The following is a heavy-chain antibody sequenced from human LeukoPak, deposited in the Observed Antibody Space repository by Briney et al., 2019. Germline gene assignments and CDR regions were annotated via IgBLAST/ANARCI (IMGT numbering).Heavy chain of an antibody. CDR3: ARGEDFERYYLAY. CDR2: IHHSGTT. D-gene: IGHD3-9*01. CDR1: GYSISSGSY. J-gene: IGHJ4*02. Sequence: SETLSLTCSVSGYSISSGSYWGWIRQPPGKGLEWIGSIHHSGTTNYNPLFESRATISVDTSKNQFSLKLTSVTAADTAVYFCARGEDFERYYLAYWGQGTLVTVSS. V-gene: IGHV4-38-2*02.